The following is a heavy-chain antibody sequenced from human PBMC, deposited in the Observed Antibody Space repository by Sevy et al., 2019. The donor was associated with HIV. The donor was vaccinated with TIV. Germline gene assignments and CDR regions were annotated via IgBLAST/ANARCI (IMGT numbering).Heavy chain of an antibody. D-gene: IGHD5-18*01. CDR2: ISAYNGNT. Sequence: ASVKVSCKASGYTFTSYGISWVRQAPGQGLEWMGWISAYNGNTNYAQKLQGRVTMTTDTSTSTAYMELRRLRSDDTAVYYCARVSRIQLWFDYWDQGTLVTVSS. CDR3: ARVSRIQLWFDY. V-gene: IGHV1-18*01. CDR1: GYTFTSYG. J-gene: IGHJ4*02.